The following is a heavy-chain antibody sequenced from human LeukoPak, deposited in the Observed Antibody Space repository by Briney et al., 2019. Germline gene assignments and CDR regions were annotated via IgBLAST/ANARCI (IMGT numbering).Heavy chain of an antibody. Sequence: GGSLRLSCAASGFTFSSSAMSWVRQAPGKGLEWVSLISGSGGITKYADSVKGRFTISRDKSKNTLYLQMNSLRAEDTAVYYCAKVGIQLWFLYYFDYWGQGTLVTVSS. D-gene: IGHD5-18*01. CDR3: AKVGIQLWFLYYFDY. CDR2: ISGSGGIT. J-gene: IGHJ4*02. CDR1: GFTFSSSA. V-gene: IGHV3-23*01.